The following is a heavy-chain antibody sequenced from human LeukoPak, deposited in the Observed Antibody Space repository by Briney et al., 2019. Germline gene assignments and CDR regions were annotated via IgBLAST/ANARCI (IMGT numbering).Heavy chain of an antibody. CDR2: IYYSGST. CDR1: GGSISSYY. J-gene: IGHJ5*02. V-gene: IGHV4-59*08. Sequence: SETLSLTCTVSGGSISSYYWSWIRQPPGKGLEWIGYIYYSGSTNYNPSPKSRVTISVDTSKNQFSLKLSSVTAADTAVYYCARHWEDDSSGYYFNWFDPWGQGTLVTVSS. CDR3: ARHWEDDSSGYYFNWFDP. D-gene: IGHD3-22*01.